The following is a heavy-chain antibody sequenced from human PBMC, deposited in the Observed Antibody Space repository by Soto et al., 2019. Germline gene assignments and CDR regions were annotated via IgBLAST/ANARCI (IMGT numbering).Heavy chain of an antibody. CDR3: ARASTTVTTLDY. Sequence: QLQLQESGSGLVKPSQTLSLTCAVSGGSISSGGYSWSWIRQPPGKGLEWIGYIYHSGSTYYNQSLKSRVTISVDSSKNQFSLKLSSVTAADTAVYYGARASTTVTTLDYWGQGTLVTVSS. D-gene: IGHD4-17*01. J-gene: IGHJ4*02. CDR2: IYHSGST. V-gene: IGHV4-30-2*01. CDR1: GGSISSGGYS.